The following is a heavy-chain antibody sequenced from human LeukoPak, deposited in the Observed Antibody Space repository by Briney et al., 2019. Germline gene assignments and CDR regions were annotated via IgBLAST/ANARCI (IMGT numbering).Heavy chain of an antibody. J-gene: IGHJ6*03. CDR3: ARDPGDFWSGTLQYYYYYMDV. D-gene: IGHD3-3*01. CDR1: GFTFSSYA. V-gene: IGHV3-30*04. CDR2: ISYDGSNK. Sequence: GGSLRLSCAASGFTFSSYAMHWVRQAPGKGLEWVAVISYDGSNKYYADSVKGRFTISRDNSKNTLYLQMNSLRAEDTAVYYCARDPGDFWSGTLQYYYYYMDVWGKGATVTVSS.